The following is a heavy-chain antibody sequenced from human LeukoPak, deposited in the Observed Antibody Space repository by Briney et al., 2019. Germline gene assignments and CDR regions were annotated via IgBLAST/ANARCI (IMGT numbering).Heavy chain of an antibody. CDR3: AKGVLHDGSVYYANYLDS. J-gene: IGHJ5*01. CDR2: ISGSNGRT. D-gene: IGHD3-22*01. CDR1: GFTFSAHA. Sequence: PGGSLTLSCAASGFTFSAHAMSWVRQPPGKGLEWVSAISGSNGRTHYADSLRGRFSISRDNSKNTLYLQMNSLRADDTAVYYCAKGVLHDGSVYYANYLDSWGHGTLVTVSS. V-gene: IGHV3-23*01.